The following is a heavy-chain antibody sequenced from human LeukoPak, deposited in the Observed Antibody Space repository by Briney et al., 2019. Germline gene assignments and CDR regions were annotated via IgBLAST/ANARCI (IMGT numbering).Heavy chain of an antibody. J-gene: IGHJ4*02. Sequence: PGGSLRLSCAASGFTFDDYAMHWVRQAPGKGLEWVSGISWNSGSIGYADSVKGRFTISRDNAKNSLYLQMNSLRAEDTALNYCAKDDGSRGFDYWGQGTLVTVSS. V-gene: IGHV3-9*01. CDR2: ISWNSGSI. CDR3: AKDDGSRGFDY. CDR1: GFTFDDYA. D-gene: IGHD6-13*01.